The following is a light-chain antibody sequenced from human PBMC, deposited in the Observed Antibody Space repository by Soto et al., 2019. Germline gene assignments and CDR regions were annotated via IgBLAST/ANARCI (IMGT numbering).Light chain of an antibody. V-gene: IGKV4-1*01. Sequence: DIVMTQSPDSLAVSLGERATINCKSSQSVLYSSNNKNYLAWYQQKPGQPPKLLIYWASTRESGVPDRFSGSGFGTDFTLTISSLQAEDVAVYYCQQYYSPWTFGKETKVELK. CDR1: QSVLYSSNNKNY. J-gene: IGKJ1*01. CDR2: WAS. CDR3: QQYYSPWT.